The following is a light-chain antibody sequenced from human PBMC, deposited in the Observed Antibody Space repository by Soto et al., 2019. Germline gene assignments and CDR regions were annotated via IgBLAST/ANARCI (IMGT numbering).Light chain of an antibody. V-gene: IGLV1-47*01. J-gene: IGLJ1*01. CDR2: RNN. CDR3: AAWDDSLSGSV. CDR1: SSNIGSNY. Sequence: QSVLTQPPSASGAPGQTVTISCSGSSSNIGSNYVYRYQQLPGTAPKLLIYRNNQRPSGVPDRFSGSKSGTSASLAISGLRSEDEADYYCAAWDDSLSGSVFGTGTKLTVL.